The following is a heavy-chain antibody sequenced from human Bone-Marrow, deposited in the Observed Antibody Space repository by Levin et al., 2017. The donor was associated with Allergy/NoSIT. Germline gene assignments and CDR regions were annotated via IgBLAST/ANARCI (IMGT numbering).Heavy chain of an antibody. D-gene: IGHD3-22*01. V-gene: IGHV3-9*01. Sequence: LAGGSLRLSCAASGFTFGNYAMHWVRQSPEKGLEWVAGISWNSGSSGEADSVRDRFTISRDNDNNSLYLQMDSLRRDDTAIYYCAKATSQYYYYDSSGCDSWGQGTLVTVSS. CDR1: GFTFGNYA. CDR2: ISWNSGSS. CDR3: AKATSQYYYYDSSGCDS. J-gene: IGHJ4*02.